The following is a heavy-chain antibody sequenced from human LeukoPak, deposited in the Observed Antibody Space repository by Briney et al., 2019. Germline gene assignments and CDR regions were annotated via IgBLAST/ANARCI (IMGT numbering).Heavy chain of an antibody. CDR2: INAGNGNT. V-gene: IGHV1-3*01. D-gene: IGHD6-13*01. Sequence: GASVKVSCKASGYTFTSYAMHWVRQAPGQRLEWMGWINAGNGNTKYSQKFQGRVTITRDTSTSTAYMELSSLRSEDTAVYYCARDLSPDSSSWYGYFDYWGQGTLVTVSS. J-gene: IGHJ4*02. CDR1: GYTFTSYA. CDR3: ARDLSPDSSSWYGYFDY.